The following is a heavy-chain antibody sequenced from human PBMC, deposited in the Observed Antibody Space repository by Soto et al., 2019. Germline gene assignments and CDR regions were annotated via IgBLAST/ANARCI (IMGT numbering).Heavy chain of an antibody. CDR2: ISSSGTTI. D-gene: IGHD3-22*01. V-gene: IGHV3-11*01. Sequence: QVQLVESGGGLVKPGGSLRLSCAASGFTFSDYYMNWIRQAPGKGLEWVSDISSSGTTIYYADFVKGRFTISRDNAKNSLYLQMNSLRAEDTAVYYCARLVRNYDSSGAYYLAFEYWGQGTLVTVSS. CDR3: ARLVRNYDSSGAYYLAFEY. CDR1: GFTFSDYY. J-gene: IGHJ4*02.